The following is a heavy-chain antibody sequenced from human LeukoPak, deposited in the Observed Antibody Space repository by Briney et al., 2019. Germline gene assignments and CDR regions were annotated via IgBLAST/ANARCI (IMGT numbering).Heavy chain of an antibody. CDR2: IDYDGTGM. Sequence: GGSLRLSCAASGFPFSDHYMIWIRQAPGKGLEWVSYIDYDGTGMSYTDSVKGRLTISRDNANNTLYLQMSSLTVEDSAVYYWAGPYHSGDFSYWGQGSPVSVSS. D-gene: IGHD4-17*01. V-gene: IGHV3-11*01. CDR1: GFPFSDHY. CDR3: AGPYHSGDFSY. J-gene: IGHJ4*02.